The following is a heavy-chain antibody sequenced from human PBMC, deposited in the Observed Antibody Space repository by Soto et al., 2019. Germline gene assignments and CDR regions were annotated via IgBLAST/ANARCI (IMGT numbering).Heavy chain of an antibody. CDR1: GFTFSSYS. D-gene: IGHD6-13*01. V-gene: IGHV3-21*06. Sequence: PGGSLRLSCAASGFTFSSYSMTWVRQAPGKGLEWVSSISSRSSYIYYADSVKGRVTISRDDPNNSLYLQMNSLRAGDTAIYYCASDVGLAASGTGSSYYYGLAVWGQGPTVTAP. CDR2: ISSRSSYI. CDR3: ASDVGLAASGTGSSYYYGLAV. J-gene: IGHJ6*02.